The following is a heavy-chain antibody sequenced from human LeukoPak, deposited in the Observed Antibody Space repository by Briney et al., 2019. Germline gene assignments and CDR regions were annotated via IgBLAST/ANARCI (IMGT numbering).Heavy chain of an antibody. CDR2: INHSGST. J-gene: IGHJ6*04. Sequence: SSETLSLTCAVYGGSFSGYYWSWIRQPPGKGLEWIGEINHSGSTNYNPSLKSRVTISVDTSKNQFSLKLSSVTAADTAVYYCARLSMLGYCSGGSCSLAMDVWGKGTTVTISS. V-gene: IGHV4-34*01. CDR3: ARLSMLGYCSGGSCSLAMDV. CDR1: GGSFSGYY. D-gene: IGHD2-15*01.